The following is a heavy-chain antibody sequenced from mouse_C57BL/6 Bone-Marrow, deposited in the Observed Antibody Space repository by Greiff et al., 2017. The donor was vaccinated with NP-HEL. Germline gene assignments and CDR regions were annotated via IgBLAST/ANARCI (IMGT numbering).Heavy chain of an antibody. CDR1: GYTSTDHT. V-gene: IGHV1-78*01. CDR2: IYPRDGST. CDR3: ARSGWLRGPLYFDY. J-gene: IGHJ2*01. D-gene: IGHD2-2*01. Sequence: VKLVESDAELVKPGASVKISCKVSGYTSTDHTIHWMKQRPEQGLEWIGYIYPRDGSTKYNEKFKGKATLTADKSSSTAYMQLNSLTSEDSAVYFCARSGWLRGPLYFDYWGQGTTLTVSS.